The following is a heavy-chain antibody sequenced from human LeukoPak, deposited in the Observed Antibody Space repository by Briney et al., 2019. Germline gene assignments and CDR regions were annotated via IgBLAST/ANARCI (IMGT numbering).Heavy chain of an antibody. CDR2: IYHSGST. CDR3: ARRPLTPFCLDY. Sequence: PSETLSLTCTVSGGSISSGGYYWSWIRQPPGKGLEWIGYIYHSGSTYYNPSLKSRVTISVDRSKNQFSLKLSSVTAADTAVYYCARRPLTPFCLDYWGQGTLVTVSS. D-gene: IGHD2/OR15-2a*01. CDR1: GGSISSGGYY. V-gene: IGHV4-30-2*01. J-gene: IGHJ4*02.